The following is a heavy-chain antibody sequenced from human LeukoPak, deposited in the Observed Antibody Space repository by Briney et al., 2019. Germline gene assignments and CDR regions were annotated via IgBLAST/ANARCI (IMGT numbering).Heavy chain of an antibody. J-gene: IGHJ4*02. Sequence: AGGSLRLSCAASGLVFSRYGMHWVRQAPGKGLEWVTFIRSDGAKTYYASSVRGRFTISRDNSKNTLYLQMNSLRAEDTAVYYCARRAGDYSHPYDYWGQGILVTVSS. CDR1: GLVFSRYG. V-gene: IGHV3-30*02. CDR2: IRSDGAKT. CDR3: ARRAGDYSHPYDY. D-gene: IGHD3-22*01.